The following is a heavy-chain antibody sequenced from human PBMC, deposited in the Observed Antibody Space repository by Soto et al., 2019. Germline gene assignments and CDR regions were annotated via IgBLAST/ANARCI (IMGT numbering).Heavy chain of an antibody. CDR3: ARVVYCSSTSCLYRGYYFDY. D-gene: IGHD2-2*01. CDR2: INPNSGGT. V-gene: IGHV1-2*04. J-gene: IGHJ4*02. Sequence: GASVKVSCKASGYTFTGYYMHWVRQAPGQGLEWMGWINPNSGGTNYAQKFQGWVTMTRDTSISTAYMELSRLRSDDTAVYYCARVVYCSSTSCLYRGYYFDYWGQGTLVTVSS. CDR1: GYTFTGYY.